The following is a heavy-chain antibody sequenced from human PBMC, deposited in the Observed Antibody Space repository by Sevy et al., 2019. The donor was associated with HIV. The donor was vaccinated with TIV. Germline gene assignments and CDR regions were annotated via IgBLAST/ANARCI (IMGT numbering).Heavy chain of an antibody. V-gene: IGHV3-30-3*01. Sequence: GGSLRLSCAASRFTFSSYAMHWVRQAPGKGLEWVAVISYDGSNKYYADSVKGRFTISRDNSKNTLYLQMNSLRAEDTAVYYCARDWDYGDYPKYYYYYYMDVWGKGTTVTVSS. CDR1: RFTFSSYA. CDR3: ARDWDYGDYPKYYYYYYMDV. CDR2: ISYDGSNK. D-gene: IGHD4-17*01. J-gene: IGHJ6*03.